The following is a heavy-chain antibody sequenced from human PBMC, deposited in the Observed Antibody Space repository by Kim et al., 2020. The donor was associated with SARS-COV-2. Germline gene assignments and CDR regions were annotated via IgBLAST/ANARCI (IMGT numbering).Heavy chain of an antibody. V-gene: IGHV4-34*01. Sequence: STNSHPSRKSRVTISVDTSKNQFSLKLSSVTAADTAVYYCASLAGDRGRWGQGTLVTVSS. D-gene: IGHD7-27*01. CDR3: ASLAGDRGR. J-gene: IGHJ4*02. CDR2: ST.